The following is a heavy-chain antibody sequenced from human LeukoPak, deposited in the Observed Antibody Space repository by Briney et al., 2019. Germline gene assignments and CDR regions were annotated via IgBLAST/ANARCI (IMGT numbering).Heavy chain of an antibody. CDR2: IYYSGST. V-gene: IGHV4-59*01. CDR3: AREGRDGYNLRGFDY. CDR1: GGSISSYS. Sequence: SETLSLTCTVSGGSISSYSWSWIRQPPGKGLEWIGYIYYSGSTNYNPSLKSRVTISVDTSKNQFSLKLSSVTAADTAVYYCAREGRDGYNLRGFDYWGQGTLVTVSS. D-gene: IGHD5-24*01. J-gene: IGHJ4*02.